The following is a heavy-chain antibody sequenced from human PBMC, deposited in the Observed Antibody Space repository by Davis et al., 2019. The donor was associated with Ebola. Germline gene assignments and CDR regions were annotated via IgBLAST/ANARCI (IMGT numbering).Heavy chain of an antibody. CDR3: ASLPGP. J-gene: IGHJ5*02. CDR2: ASEGHT. V-gene: IGHV3-23*01. Sequence: ASEGHTHYSDSVRGRFTISRDNSKNTLYLQMNSLRTEDSAVYYCASLPGPWGLGTLVTVSS.